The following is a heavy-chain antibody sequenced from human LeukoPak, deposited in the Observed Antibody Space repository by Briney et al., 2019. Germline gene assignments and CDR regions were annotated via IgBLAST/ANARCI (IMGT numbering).Heavy chain of an antibody. CDR3: ARDEDYSSSWYSYYYYYGMDV. CDR1: GYTFTSYG. CDR2: ISAYNGNT. V-gene: IGHV1-18*01. J-gene: IGHJ6*02. D-gene: IGHD6-13*01. Sequence: ASVKVSCKASGYTFTSYGISWVRQAPGQGREWMGWISAYNGNTNYAQKLQGRVTMTTDTSTSTAYMELRSLRSDDTAVYYCARDEDYSSSWYSYYYYYGMDVWGQGTTVTVSS.